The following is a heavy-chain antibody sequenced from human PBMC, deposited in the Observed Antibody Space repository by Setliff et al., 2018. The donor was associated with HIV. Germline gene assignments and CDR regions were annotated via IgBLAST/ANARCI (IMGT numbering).Heavy chain of an antibody. V-gene: IGHV4-34*01. CDR1: GGSFSDNY. CDR3: ARVSSTYWYAIFRNYYYHMDV. Sequence: SETLSLTCAVYGGSFSDNYWSWIRQSPGKGLEWIREINHSGRTKYSPSLRSRVSRSVDTSKTQFSLQLSSVTAAETAVYYCARVSSTYWYAIFRNYYYHMDVWGKGTTVTVSS. J-gene: IGHJ6*03. D-gene: IGHD2-8*02. CDR2: INHSGRT.